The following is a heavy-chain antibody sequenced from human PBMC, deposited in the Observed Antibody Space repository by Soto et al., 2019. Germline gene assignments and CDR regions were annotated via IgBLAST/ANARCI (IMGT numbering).Heavy chain of an antibody. CDR3: ARGSVSGYCSDGSCYHFDF. D-gene: IGHD2-15*01. CDR1: GYTFTSYA. V-gene: IGHV1-3*01. Sequence: GASVKVSCKASGYTFTSYAMHWVRQAPGQRLEWMGWINAGNGNTNYSQKFQGRVTITRDTSASTAYMELSSLRSEDTAVYYCARGSVSGYCSDGSCYHFDFWGQGTLVTVSS. J-gene: IGHJ4*02. CDR2: INAGNGNT.